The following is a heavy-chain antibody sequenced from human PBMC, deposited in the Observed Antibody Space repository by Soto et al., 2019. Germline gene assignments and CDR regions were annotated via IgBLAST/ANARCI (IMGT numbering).Heavy chain of an antibody. D-gene: IGHD6-13*01. CDR3: ARRQISPPTRGAASARGGMDV. J-gene: IGHJ6*02. CDR1: GFTLNNYG. CDR2: IWNDGNGY. V-gene: IGHV3-33*01. Sequence: SLRLACAASGFTLNNYGMHGVRQAPGKGLEWVAVIWNDGNGYYYANSVKGRFTISRDNSKNTLYLQMSSLRAEDTAVYYCARRQISPPTRGAASARGGMDVWGQGTTVTVSS.